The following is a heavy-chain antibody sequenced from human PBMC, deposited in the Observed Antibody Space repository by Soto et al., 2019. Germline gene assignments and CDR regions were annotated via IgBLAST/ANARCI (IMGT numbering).Heavy chain of an antibody. CDR1: GGSISSSSYY. CDR3: ARLLSGYSGYDGYYFDY. CDR2: IYYSGST. Sequence: SETLSLTCTVSGGSISSSSYYWGWIRQPPGKGLEWIGSIYYSGSTYYNPSLKSRVTISVDTSKNQLSLKLSSVTAADTAVYYCARLLSGYSGYDGYYFDYWGQGTLVTVSS. D-gene: IGHD5-12*01. V-gene: IGHV4-39*01. J-gene: IGHJ4*02.